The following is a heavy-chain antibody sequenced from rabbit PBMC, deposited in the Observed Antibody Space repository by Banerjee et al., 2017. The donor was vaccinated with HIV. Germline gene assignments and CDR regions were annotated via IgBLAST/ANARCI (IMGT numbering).Heavy chain of an antibody. CDR1: GFDFSSNA. CDR2: INSNTGNT. D-gene: IGHD4-1*01. J-gene: IGHJ4*01. Sequence: QEQLEESGGDLVKPEGSLTLTCTASGFDFSSNAMCWVRQAPGKGPEWIACINSNTGNTVYASWAKGPFTISKTSSTTVTLQMTSLTAADTATYLCARDLAGVIGWNFNLWGQGTLVTVS. CDR3: ARDLAGVIGWNFNL. V-gene: IGHV1S45*01.